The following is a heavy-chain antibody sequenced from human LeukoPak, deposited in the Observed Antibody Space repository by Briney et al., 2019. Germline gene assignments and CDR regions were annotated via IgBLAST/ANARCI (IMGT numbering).Heavy chain of an antibody. D-gene: IGHD1-26*01. J-gene: IGHJ5*02. Sequence: PGGSLRLSCAASGFTFSSYVMHWVRQTPGKGPEWVAIISYDGSNKYYADSVEGRFTISRDNSQSTLSLQMNSLRAEDTAVYYCARETVIVGAAPWGQGTLVTVSS. CDR2: ISYDGSNK. CDR1: GFTFSSYV. V-gene: IGHV3-30-3*01. CDR3: ARETVIVGAAP.